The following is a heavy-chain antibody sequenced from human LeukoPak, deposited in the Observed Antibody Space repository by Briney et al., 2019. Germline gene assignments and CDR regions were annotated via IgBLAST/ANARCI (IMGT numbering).Heavy chain of an antibody. V-gene: IGHV4-4*02. J-gene: IGHJ4*02. Sequence: PSETLSLTCGVSGGSVTSTNWWTWARQPPGKGLEWIGEVHLEGRTNYNPSLESRLTISVDLSENHISLKLTSVTAADTAVYYCAREGGFFRPLDYSGQGTLVTVSS. CDR2: VHLEGRT. CDR3: AREGGFFRPLDY. CDR1: GGSVTSTNW. D-gene: IGHD3-3*01.